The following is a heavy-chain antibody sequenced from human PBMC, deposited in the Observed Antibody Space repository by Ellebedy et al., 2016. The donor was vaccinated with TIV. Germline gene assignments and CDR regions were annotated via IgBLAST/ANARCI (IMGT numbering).Heavy chain of an antibody. J-gene: IGHJ6*02. CDR2: IYHSGTT. CDR3: ARDQVVRGGYHGMDV. Sequence: SWIRQHPGKGLEWIGYIYHSGTTYYNPSLKSRVSISVDTSKNQVSLRLRSVTVADTAVYYCARDQVVRGGYHGMDVWGQGTTVTVSS. D-gene: IGHD3-10*01. V-gene: IGHV4-31*02.